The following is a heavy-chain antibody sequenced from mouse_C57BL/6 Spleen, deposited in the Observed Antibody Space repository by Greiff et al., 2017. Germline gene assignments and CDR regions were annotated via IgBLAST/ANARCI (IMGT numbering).Heavy chain of an antibody. D-gene: IGHD1-3*01. V-gene: IGHV12-3*01. CDR3: AGDSHSGAWFAY. CDR1: GFPITSGYY. Sequence: QVQLQQSGPGLVKPSQSLFLTCSITGFPITSGYYWIWIRQPPGKPLEWMGYITHSGETFYNPSLQSPISITRETSKNQFCLQLNSVTTEDTAMYYCAGDSHSGAWFAYWGQGTLVTGSA. CDR2: ITHSGET. J-gene: IGHJ3*01.